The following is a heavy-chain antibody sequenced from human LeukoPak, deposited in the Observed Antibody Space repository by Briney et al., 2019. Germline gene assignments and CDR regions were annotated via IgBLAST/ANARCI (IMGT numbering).Heavy chain of an antibody. Sequence: PSETLSLTCTIISSSIRDNYYWGWIRRPPGKGLEWIGSVFYSGSTYFNPSLKSRVTLSVDTSNNNFSLKLMSVTAADTAVYYCARHNYYHFWSTLNWFDPWGQGALVTISS. J-gene: IGHJ5*02. CDR2: VFYSGST. CDR3: ARHNYYHFWSTLNWFDP. D-gene: IGHD3-3*01. CDR1: SSSIRDNYY. V-gene: IGHV4-38-2*02.